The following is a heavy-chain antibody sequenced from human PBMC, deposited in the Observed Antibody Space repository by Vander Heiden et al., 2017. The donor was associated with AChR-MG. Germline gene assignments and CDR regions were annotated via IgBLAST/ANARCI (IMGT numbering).Heavy chain of an antibody. CDR2: INPSGGST. CDR1: GYTFTSYY. J-gene: IGHJ3*02. Sequence: QVQLVQSGAEVNKPGASVKVSCKASGYTFTSYYMHCVRQAPGPGLEWMGIINPSGGSTSYAQKFQGRVTMTRDTSTSTVYMELSSLRSEETAVYYCARVSSSSWSTILIDAFDIWGQGTMVTVSS. CDR3: ARVSSSSWSTILIDAFDI. D-gene: IGHD6-13*01. V-gene: IGHV1-46*03.